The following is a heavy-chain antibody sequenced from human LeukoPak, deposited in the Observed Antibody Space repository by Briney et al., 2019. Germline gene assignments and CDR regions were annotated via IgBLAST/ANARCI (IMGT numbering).Heavy chain of an antibody. CDR2: ISNTGSTM. CDR3: ARDALGSYDY. CDR1: GFTFSDFY. Sequence: GGSLRLSCEASGFTFSDFYMFWIRQAPGKGLEWISYISNTGSTMYYADSVKGRFTISGDNAKNTLYLQMNSLRAEDTAVYYCARDALGSYDYWGQGALVTVSS. J-gene: IGHJ4*02. D-gene: IGHD3-10*01. V-gene: IGHV3-11*01.